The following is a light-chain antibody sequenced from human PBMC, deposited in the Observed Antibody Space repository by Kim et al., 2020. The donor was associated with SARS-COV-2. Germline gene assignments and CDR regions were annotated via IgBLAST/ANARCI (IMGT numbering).Light chain of an antibody. CDR1: SLRSFD. V-gene: IGLV3-19*01. CDR3: QSRDSSGNVVV. CDR2: GKE. Sequence: SSELTQDPAVSVALGQTVRITCQGDSLRSFDANWYQQKPGQAPLLVIYGKENRPSGIPDRFSGSCSGNTASLTITGAQAEDEADYYCQSRDSSGNVVVFGGGTPLTVL. J-gene: IGLJ2*01.